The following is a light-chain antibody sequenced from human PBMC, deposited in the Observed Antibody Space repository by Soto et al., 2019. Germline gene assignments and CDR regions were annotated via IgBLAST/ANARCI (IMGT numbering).Light chain of an antibody. CDR1: QSVSNY. Sequence: IVLTQSPATLSLSPGESATLSCRASQSVSNYLAWYQQKPGQAPRLLIYAASNRATGIPARFSGSGSGTDFTLTISRLEPEDYAVYYSQQGRGWPPSFTFGPGTKVDIK. CDR3: QQGRGWPPSFT. J-gene: IGKJ3*01. V-gene: IGKV3-11*01. CDR2: AAS.